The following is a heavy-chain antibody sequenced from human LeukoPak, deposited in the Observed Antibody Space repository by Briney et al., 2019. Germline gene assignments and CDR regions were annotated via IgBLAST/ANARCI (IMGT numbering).Heavy chain of an antibody. Sequence: GRSLRLSCAASGFTFDDYAMHWVRQAPGKGLEWVSGISWNSGSIGYADSVKGRFTISRDNAKNTLYLQMNSLRAEDTAVYYCAREERGYCSGGSCYLSSFDYWGQGTLVTVSS. CDR2: ISWNSGSI. D-gene: IGHD2-15*01. V-gene: IGHV3-9*01. CDR1: GFTFDDYA. CDR3: AREERGYCSGGSCYLSSFDY. J-gene: IGHJ4*02.